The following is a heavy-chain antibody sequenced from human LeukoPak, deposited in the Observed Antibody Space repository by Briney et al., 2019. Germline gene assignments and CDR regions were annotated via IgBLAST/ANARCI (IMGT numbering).Heavy chain of an antibody. CDR2: ISSSSSYI. J-gene: IGHJ4*02. V-gene: IGHV3-21*01. CDR1: GFTFSSYS. Sequence: GGSLRLSCAASGFTFSSYSMNWVRQAPGKGLEWVSSISSSSSYIYYADSVKGRFTISRDNAKNSLYLQMNSLRAEDTAVYYCAREYDFWSGYYTGMSYFDYWGQGTLVTVSS. CDR3: AREYDFWSGYYTGMSYFDY. D-gene: IGHD3/OR15-3a*01.